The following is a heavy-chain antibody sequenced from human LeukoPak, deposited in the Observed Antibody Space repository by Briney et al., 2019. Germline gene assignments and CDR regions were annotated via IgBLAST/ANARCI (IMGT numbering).Heavy chain of an antibody. J-gene: IGHJ3*02. V-gene: IGHV1-69*13. D-gene: IGHD3-16*01. CDR2: IIPIFGTA. Sequence: GASVKVSCKASGGTFSSYAMSWVRQAPGQGLEWMGGIIPIFGTANYAQKFQGRVTITADESTSTAYMELSSLRSEDTAVYYCASMGGWIGFIWGQGTMVTVSS. CDR3: ASMGGWIGFI. CDR1: GGTFSSYA.